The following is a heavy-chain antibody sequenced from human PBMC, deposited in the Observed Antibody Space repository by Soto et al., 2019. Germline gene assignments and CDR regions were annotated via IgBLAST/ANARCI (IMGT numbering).Heavy chain of an antibody. Sequence: QVQLVESGGGVVQPGRSLRLSCAASGFTFSSYAMHWVRQAPGKGLEWVAVISYDGSNKYYADSVKGRFTISRDNSKNTLYLQMNSLGAEDTAVYYCARESGYSYGSAFDPWGQGTLVTVSS. CDR1: GFTFSSYA. V-gene: IGHV3-30-3*01. CDR2: ISYDGSNK. J-gene: IGHJ5*02. D-gene: IGHD5-18*01. CDR3: ARESGYSYGSAFDP.